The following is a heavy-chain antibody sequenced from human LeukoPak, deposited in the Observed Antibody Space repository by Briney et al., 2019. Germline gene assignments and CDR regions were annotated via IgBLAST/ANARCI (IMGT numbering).Heavy chain of an antibody. V-gene: IGHV3-21*01. CDR2: ISSSSSYI. J-gene: IGHJ4*02. CDR3: ARGGYSSSRSYDH. Sequence: GGSLRLSCAASGFTFSSYSMNWVRQAPGKGLEWVSSISSSSSYIYYADSVKGRFTISRDNAKNSLYLQMNSLRAEDTAVYYCARGGYSSSRSYDHWGQGTLVTVSS. D-gene: IGHD6-13*01. CDR1: GFTFSSYS.